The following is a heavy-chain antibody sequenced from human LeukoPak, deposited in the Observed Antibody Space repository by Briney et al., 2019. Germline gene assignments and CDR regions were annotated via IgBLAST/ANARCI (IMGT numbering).Heavy chain of an antibody. Sequence: GGSLRLSCAASGFTFSTFAMIWVRQPPGKGLEWVSSIFPSGGEIHYADSVRGRFTSSRDNSKSTLSLQMNSLRAEDTAIYYCATYRQVLLPFESWGQGTLVTVSS. CDR3: ATYRQVLLPFES. CDR1: GFTFSTFA. J-gene: IGHJ4*02. D-gene: IGHD5-18*01. CDR2: IFPSGGEI. V-gene: IGHV3-23*01.